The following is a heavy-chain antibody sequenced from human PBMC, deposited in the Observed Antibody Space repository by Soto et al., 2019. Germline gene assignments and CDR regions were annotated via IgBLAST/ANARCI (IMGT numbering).Heavy chain of an antibody. J-gene: IGHJ4*02. Sequence: QVQLQESGPGLVKPSQTLSLTCSVSGTSVRSGDYYWSCIRQAPGKGLEWIGYIYNSGGSYYNPSLTGRLTISIDTSKNQFSLKLNSVTAADTAIYYCVGTGTTDDYWGRGTLVTVSS. V-gene: IGHV4-30-4*01. CDR3: VGTGTTDDY. CDR2: IYNSGGS. D-gene: IGHD4-17*01. CDR1: GTSVRSGDYY.